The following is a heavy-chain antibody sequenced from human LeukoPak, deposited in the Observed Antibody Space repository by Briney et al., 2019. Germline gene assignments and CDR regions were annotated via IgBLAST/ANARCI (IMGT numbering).Heavy chain of an antibody. CDR1: GFTVSSYS. CDR2: ISRSSSYI. D-gene: IGHD2-15*01. V-gene: IGHV3-21*01. J-gene: IGHJ1*01. Sequence: GGSLRLSCAASGFTVSSYSMNWVRQAPGKGLEWVSSISRSSSYIYYADSMKGRFTISRDNAKNSLYLQMNSLRAEDTAVYYCASGPYCSGGSCYIAEYFQHWGQGTLVTVSS. CDR3: ASGPYCSGGSCYIAEYFQH.